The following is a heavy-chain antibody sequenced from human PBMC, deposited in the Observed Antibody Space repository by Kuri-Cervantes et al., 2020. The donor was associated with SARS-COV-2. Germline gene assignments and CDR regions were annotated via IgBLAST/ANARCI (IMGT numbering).Heavy chain of an antibody. CDR2: INYNAEST. D-gene: IGHD5-24*01. J-gene: IGHJ5*02. V-gene: IGHV3-23*01. Sequence: GGSLRLSCAASGFTFTTFAMSWVRQAPGKGLEWVSTINYNAESTYHADSVKGRFTISRDNSQNTLFLQMDNLRAEDTAVYYCARNGESNYFDPWGQGTLVTVSS. CDR1: GFTFTTFA. CDR3: ARNGESNYFDP.